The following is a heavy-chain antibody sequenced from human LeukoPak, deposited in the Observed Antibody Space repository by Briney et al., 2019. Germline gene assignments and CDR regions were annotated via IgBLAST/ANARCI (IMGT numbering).Heavy chain of an antibody. Sequence: PGGSLRLSCAASGFTFRSYGMSWVRQGPGKGLEWVSAISENGGSTYYADSVKGRFTISRDNAKNSLYLQMNSLRAEDTAVYYCARCGYTYGSGDYWGQGTLVTVSS. V-gene: IGHV3-23*01. J-gene: IGHJ4*02. CDR1: GFTFRSYG. CDR3: ARCGYTYGSGDY. D-gene: IGHD5-18*01. CDR2: ISENGGST.